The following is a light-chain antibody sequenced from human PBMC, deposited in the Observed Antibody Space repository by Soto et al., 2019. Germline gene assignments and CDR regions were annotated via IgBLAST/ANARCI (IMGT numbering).Light chain of an antibody. CDR1: QSVSSY. V-gene: IGKV3-15*01. CDR3: QQYNNWPWT. J-gene: IGKJ1*01. Sequence: EIVWTPAPAALSLSPGEIARLSSGASQSVSSYLAWYQQKPGQAPRLLIYGASTRATGIPARFSGSGSGTEFTLTISSLQSEDFAVYYCQQYNNWPWTFGRGTKVDIK. CDR2: GAS.